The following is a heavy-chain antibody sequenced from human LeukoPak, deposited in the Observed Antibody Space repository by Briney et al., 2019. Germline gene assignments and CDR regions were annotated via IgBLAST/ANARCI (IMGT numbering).Heavy chain of an antibody. D-gene: IGHD3-3*01. CDR3: ARGLRFLEWPGEFDP. Sequence: SETLSLTCTVSGGSISSYYWSWIRQPPGKGLEWIGYIYYSGSTNYNPSLKSRVTISVDTSKKQFSLKLSSVTAGDTAVYYCARGLRFLEWPGEFDPWGQGTLVTVSS. CDR2: IYYSGST. J-gene: IGHJ5*02. CDR1: GGSISSYY. V-gene: IGHV4-59*01.